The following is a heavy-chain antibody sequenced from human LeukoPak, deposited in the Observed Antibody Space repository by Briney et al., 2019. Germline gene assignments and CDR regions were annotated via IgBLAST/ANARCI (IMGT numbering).Heavy chain of an antibody. CDR2: IKSKTAGGTI. CDR3: TTGESMVGSTIHIRWAD. J-gene: IGHJ4*02. D-gene: IGHD1-26*01. Sequence: GGSHRLSCAASGFTFSNAWMTWVRQAPGKGLEWVGRIKSKTAGGTIDYAAPVKGRFTISRDDSKNTLYLQMNSLKTEDTAVYYCTTGESMVGSTIHIRWADWGQGTLVTVSS. CDR1: GFTFSNAW. V-gene: IGHV3-15*01.